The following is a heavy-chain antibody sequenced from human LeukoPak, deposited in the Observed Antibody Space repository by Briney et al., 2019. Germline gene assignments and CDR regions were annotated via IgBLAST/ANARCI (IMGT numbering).Heavy chain of an antibody. CDR1: GGSFSGYY. D-gene: IGHD3-16*01. V-gene: IGHV4-34*01. Sequence: SETLSLTCAVHGGSFSGYYWSWIRQPPGKGLEWIGEINHSGSTNYNPSLKSRVTISVDTSKNQFSLKLSSVTAADTAVYYCARALRAPDYWGQGTLVTVSS. CDR2: INHSGST. J-gene: IGHJ4*02. CDR3: ARALRAPDY.